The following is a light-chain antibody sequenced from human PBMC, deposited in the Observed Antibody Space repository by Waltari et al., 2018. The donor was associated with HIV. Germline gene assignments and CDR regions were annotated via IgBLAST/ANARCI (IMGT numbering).Light chain of an antibody. CDR2: DNN. V-gene: IGLV1-51*01. CDR1: NSTTGNNY. J-gene: IGLJ2*01. CDR3: GSWDSSLSGVV. Sequence: QSVLTQPPSVSAAPGQKVTISCPGSNSTTGNNYVSWYQQLPGTAPKLLIYDNNKRPSGIPDRFSGSKSGTSATLGITGLQTGDEADYYCGSWDSSLSGVVFGGGTKLTVL.